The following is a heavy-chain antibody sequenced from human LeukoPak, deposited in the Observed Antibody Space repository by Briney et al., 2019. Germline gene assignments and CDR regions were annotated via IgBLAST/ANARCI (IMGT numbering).Heavy chain of an antibody. V-gene: IGHV4-31*03. J-gene: IGHJ5*02. CDR3: ARDTYDSSGYPSPGWFDP. Sequence: PSQTLSLTCTVSGGSISSGGYYWSWIRQHPGKSLEWIGYIYYSGSTYYNPSLKSRVTISVDTSKNQFSLKLSSVTAADTAVYYCARDTYDSSGYPSPGWFDPWGQGTLVTVSS. CDR2: IYYSGST. CDR1: GGSISSGGYY. D-gene: IGHD3-22*01.